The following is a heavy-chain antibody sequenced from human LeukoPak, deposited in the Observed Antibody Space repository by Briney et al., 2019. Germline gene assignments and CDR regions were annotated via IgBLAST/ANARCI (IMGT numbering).Heavy chain of an antibody. J-gene: IGHJ3*02. CDR1: GGTFSSYA. D-gene: IGHD3-10*01. Sequence: SVKVSCKASGGTFSSYAISWVRQAPGQGLEWMGGIIPIFGTANYAQKFQGRVTITADESTSTAYMELSSLRAEDTAAYYCARLHSAVYYGDAFDIWGQGTMVTVSS. CDR2: IIPIFGTA. CDR3: ARLHSAVYYGDAFDI. V-gene: IGHV1-69*13.